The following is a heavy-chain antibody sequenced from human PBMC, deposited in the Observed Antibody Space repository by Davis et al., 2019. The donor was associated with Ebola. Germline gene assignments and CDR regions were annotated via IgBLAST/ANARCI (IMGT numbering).Heavy chain of an antibody. D-gene: IGHD3-16*01. Sequence: LTCSASGFTLSRYPMHWVRQALGKGLEWVALISYDGSNKYYADSVKGRFTISRDNSKNTLYLQMNSLRAEDTAVYYCARDGPLFALGDYYYGMDVWGQGTTVTVSS. V-gene: IGHV3-30-3*01. J-gene: IGHJ6*02. CDR1: GFTLSRYP. CDR2: ISYDGSNK. CDR3: ARDGPLFALGDYYYGMDV.